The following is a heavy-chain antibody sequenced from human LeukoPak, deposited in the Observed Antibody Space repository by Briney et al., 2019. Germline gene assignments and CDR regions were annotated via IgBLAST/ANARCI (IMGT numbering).Heavy chain of an antibody. CDR2: IYYTGIT. D-gene: IGHD4-11*01. J-gene: IGHJ6*02. CDR3: ARDYSTSYYYYGMDL. CDR1: GGSISNYY. Sequence: SETLSLTCTVSGGSISNYYWSWIRQPPGKGLEWIGYIYYTGITNYNPSLKSRVTISVDTSKNQFSLRLNSVTAADTAVYYRARDYSTSYYYYGMDLWGQGTTVTISS. V-gene: IGHV4-59*01.